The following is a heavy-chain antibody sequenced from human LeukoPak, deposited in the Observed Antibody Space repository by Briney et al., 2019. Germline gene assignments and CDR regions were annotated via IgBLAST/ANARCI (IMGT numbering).Heavy chain of an antibody. CDR2: ISGRGGST. V-gene: IGHV3-23*01. CDR1: GFTFSAYA. D-gene: IGHD3-3*01. CDR3: AKGDNDDFWSGLSYYYYYMDV. Sequence: HPGGSLRLSCTASGFTFSAYAMSWVRQAPGKWLEWVSVISGRGGSTYNADSVKGRFTISRDNSKNTLYLQMNSLRAEDTAVYYCAKGDNDDFWSGLSYYYYYMDVWGKGTTVTVSS. J-gene: IGHJ6*03.